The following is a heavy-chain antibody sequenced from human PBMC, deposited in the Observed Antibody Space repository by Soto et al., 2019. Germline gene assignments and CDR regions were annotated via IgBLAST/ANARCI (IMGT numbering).Heavy chain of an antibody. CDR1: GYTFTSYG. V-gene: IGHV1-18*01. CDR3: ARDGGARQVVAAKYNWFHP. J-gene: IGHJ5*02. CDR2: ISAYNGNT. Sequence: ASVKVSCKASGYTFTSYGISWVRQAPRQGREWMGWISAYNGNTKYSQKFQGRVTITRDTSASTAYMELSSLRSEDTAVYYCARDGGARQVVAAKYNWFHPWGQGTLVTVSS. D-gene: IGHD2-15*01.